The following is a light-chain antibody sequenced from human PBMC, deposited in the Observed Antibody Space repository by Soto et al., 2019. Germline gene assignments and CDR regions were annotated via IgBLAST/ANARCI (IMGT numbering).Light chain of an antibody. Sequence: EVVMRQSPGTLSLSPGERATLSCRASQSVDSRYFAWYQQKLGQAPRLLIYGSSNRATGIPDRFSGSGSGTDFTLTISRLEPEDFAVYHCQQYENSVPLTFGGGTKVEI. V-gene: IGKV3-20*01. CDR1: QSVDSRY. CDR3: QQYENSVPLT. CDR2: GSS. J-gene: IGKJ4*01.